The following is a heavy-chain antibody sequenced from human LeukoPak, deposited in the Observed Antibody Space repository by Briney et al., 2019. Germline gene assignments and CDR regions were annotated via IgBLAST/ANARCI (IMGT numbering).Heavy chain of an antibody. J-gene: IGHJ6*02. CDR1: GGSISSGDYY. CDR3: AREKLYGMDV. CDR2: IYYSGST. Sequence: SQTLCLTCTVSGGSISSGDYYWSWIRQPPGKGLEWIGYIYYSGSTYYNPSLKSRVTISVDRSKNQFSLKLSSVTAADTAVYYCAREKLYGMDVWGQGATVTVSS. V-gene: IGHV4-30-4*01.